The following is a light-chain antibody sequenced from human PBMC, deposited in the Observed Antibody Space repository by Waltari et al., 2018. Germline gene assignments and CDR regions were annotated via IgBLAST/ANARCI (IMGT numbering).Light chain of an antibody. J-gene: IGKJ4*01. CDR1: QDISNY. CDR2: DAS. Sequence: DIQMTQSPSSLSASVGDRVTITCQASQDISNYLNWYQQKPGKAPKRLIYDASNLETGVPSRFSGSGSGTDFTFTISSLQPEDIATYYCQQYDNLLSTFGGGTKVEIK. CDR3: QQYDNLLST. V-gene: IGKV1-33*01.